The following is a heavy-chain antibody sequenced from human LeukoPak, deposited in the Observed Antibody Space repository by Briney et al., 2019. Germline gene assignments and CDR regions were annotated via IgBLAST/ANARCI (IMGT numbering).Heavy chain of an antibody. Sequence: SETLSLTCAVYGGSFSGYYWSWIRQPPGKGLEWIGEINHSGSTNYNPPLKSRVTISVDTSRNQFSLKLSSVTAADTAVYYCARRGSSWPNFDYWGRGTLVTVSS. CDR1: GGSFSGYY. CDR2: INHSGST. V-gene: IGHV4-34*01. D-gene: IGHD6-13*01. CDR3: ARRGSSWPNFDY. J-gene: IGHJ4*02.